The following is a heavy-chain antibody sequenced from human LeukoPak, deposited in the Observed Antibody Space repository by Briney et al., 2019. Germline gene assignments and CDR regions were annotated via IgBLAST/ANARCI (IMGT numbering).Heavy chain of an antibody. Sequence: GGSLRLSCAASGFIFSDYPMRWVRQTPGKGLEWVAVISRDGGNKYYADSVKGRFTISRDNSKNTLYLQMNSLRSEDTAVFYCAREVGTYFDYWGQGSLVIVSS. CDR1: GFIFSDYP. CDR3: AREVGTYFDY. D-gene: IGHD1-26*01. V-gene: IGHV3-30-3*01. J-gene: IGHJ4*02. CDR2: ISRDGGNK.